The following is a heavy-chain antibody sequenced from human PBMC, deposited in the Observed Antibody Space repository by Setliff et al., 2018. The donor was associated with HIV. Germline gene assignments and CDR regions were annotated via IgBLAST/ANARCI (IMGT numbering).Heavy chain of an antibody. D-gene: IGHD5-18*01. J-gene: IGHJ4*02. V-gene: IGHV4-39*02. CDR3: ARNTLGYGAHFDN. Sequence: SETLSLTCTVSGGSISSRTDYWAWIRQPPGKGLEWIGSIYYSGGSSYNPSLKSRVTMSVDTCNNHFSLRLHSVTAADTAVYYCARNTLGYGAHFDNWGQGILVTVSS. CDR1: GGSISSRTDY. CDR2: IYYSGGS.